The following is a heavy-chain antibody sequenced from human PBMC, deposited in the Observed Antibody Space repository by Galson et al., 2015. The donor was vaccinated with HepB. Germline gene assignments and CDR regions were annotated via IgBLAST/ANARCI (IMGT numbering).Heavy chain of an antibody. J-gene: IGHJ3*02. D-gene: IGHD1-26*01. V-gene: IGHV1-18*01. CDR2: ISAYNGNT. Sequence: SVKVSCKASGYTFTSYGISWVRQAPGQGLEWMGWISAYNGNTNYAQKLQGRVTMTTDTSTSTAYMELRSLRSEDTAVYYCALRGADETDAFDIWGQGTMVTVSS. CDR1: GYTFTSYG. CDR3: ALRGADETDAFDI.